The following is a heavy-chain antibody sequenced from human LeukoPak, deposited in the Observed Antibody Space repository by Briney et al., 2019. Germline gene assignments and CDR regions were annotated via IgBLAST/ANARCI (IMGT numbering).Heavy chain of an antibody. CDR1: GGTFSSYA. CDR2: IIPIFGTA. Sequence: SVKVSCKASGGTFSSYAISWVRQAPGQGLEWMGRIIPIFGTANYAQKLQGRVTITTDESTSTAYMELSSLRSEDTAVYYCATSTADSSGYYYDGYFQHWGQGTLVTVSS. CDR3: ATSTADSSGYYYDGYFQH. V-gene: IGHV1-69*05. J-gene: IGHJ1*01. D-gene: IGHD3-22*01.